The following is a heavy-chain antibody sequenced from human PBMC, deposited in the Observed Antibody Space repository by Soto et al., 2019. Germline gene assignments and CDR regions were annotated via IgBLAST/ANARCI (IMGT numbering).Heavy chain of an antibody. V-gene: IGHV6-1*01. J-gene: IGHJ4*02. CDR2: TYYRSKWYN. Sequence: SQTLSLTCAISGDSVSSNSAAWNWIRQSPSRGLEWLGRTYYRSKWYNDYAVSVKSRITINPDTSKNQFSLQLNSVTPEDTAVYYCPRGLPPYYHDSSGYYSRGHYFDYWGQGTMVTVYS. CDR3: PRGLPPYYHDSSGYYSRGHYFDY. CDR1: GDSVSSNSAA. D-gene: IGHD3-22*01.